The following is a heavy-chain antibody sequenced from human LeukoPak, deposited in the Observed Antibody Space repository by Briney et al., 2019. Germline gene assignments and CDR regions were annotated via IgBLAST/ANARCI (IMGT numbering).Heavy chain of an antibody. CDR1: GGSINNYY. CDR3: ARGYCTNGVCSSDYFDY. Sequence: SETLSLTCTVSGGSINNYYWSWIRQPPGKGLEWIAYIYYSGSTNYNPSLKSRVTISVDTSKNQFSLKLSSVTAADTAVYYCARGYCTNGVCSSDYFDYWGQGTLVTVSS. V-gene: IGHV4-59*12. CDR2: IYYSGST. J-gene: IGHJ4*02. D-gene: IGHD2-8*01.